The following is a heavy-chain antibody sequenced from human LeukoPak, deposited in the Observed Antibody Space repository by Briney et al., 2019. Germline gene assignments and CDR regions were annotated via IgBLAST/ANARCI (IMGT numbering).Heavy chain of an antibody. CDR2: IRNDGRKK. CDR3: AKDLNYGDLFDY. V-gene: IGHV3-30*02. CDR1: GFTFSSYG. J-gene: IGHJ4*02. Sequence: LGGSLRLSCAASGFTFSSYGMHWVRQAPGKGLEWVAFIRNDGRKKYYGDSVKGRFTISRDNYKNTLSLQMSSLRSEDTALYYCAKDLNYGDLFDYWGQGTLVTVSS. D-gene: IGHD4-17*01.